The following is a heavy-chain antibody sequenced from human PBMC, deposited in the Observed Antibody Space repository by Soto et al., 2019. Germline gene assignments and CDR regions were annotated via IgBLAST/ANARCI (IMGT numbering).Heavy chain of an antibody. J-gene: IGHJ5*02. D-gene: IGHD6-13*01. V-gene: IGHV1-69*08. Sequence: QVQLVQSGAEVKKPGSSVKVSCKASGGTFSSYTISWVRQAPGQGLEWMGRIIPILGIANYAQKFQGRVTITADKSTSTAYMELSSLRSEDTAVYYCARDGPSIAADPNHWGQGTLVTVSS. CDR3: ARDGPSIAADPNH. CDR1: GGTFSSYT. CDR2: IIPILGIA.